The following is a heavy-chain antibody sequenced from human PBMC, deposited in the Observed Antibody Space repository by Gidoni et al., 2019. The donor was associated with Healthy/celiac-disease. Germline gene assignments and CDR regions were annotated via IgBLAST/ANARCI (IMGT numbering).Heavy chain of an antibody. CDR1: GGTFSSYA. V-gene: IGHV1-69*01. CDR3: ARDLLDIVVVPAARPYYYMDV. J-gene: IGHJ6*03. CDR2: IIPIFGTA. D-gene: IGHD2-2*03. Sequence: QVQLVQSGAEVKKPGSSVKVSCKASGGTFSSYAISWVRQAPGQGLEWLGGIIPIFGTANYAQKFQGRVTITAYESTSTAYMELSSLRSEDTAVYYCARDLLDIVVVPAARPYYYMDVWGKGTTVTVSS.